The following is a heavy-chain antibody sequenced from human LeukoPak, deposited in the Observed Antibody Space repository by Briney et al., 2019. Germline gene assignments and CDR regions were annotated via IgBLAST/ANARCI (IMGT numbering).Heavy chain of an antibody. V-gene: IGHV3-21*01. J-gene: IGHJ3*02. CDR2: ISGNSRHI. D-gene: IGHD5-12*01. Sequence: GGSLRLSCAASGFTFSSYSMNWVRQAPGKGLEWVSSISGNSRHIYYADSVKGRFTISRDNAKNSLYLQMNSLRAEDTAVYYCGRVKEASAFDIWGQGAMVTVSS. CDR3: GRVKEASAFDI. CDR1: GFTFSSYS.